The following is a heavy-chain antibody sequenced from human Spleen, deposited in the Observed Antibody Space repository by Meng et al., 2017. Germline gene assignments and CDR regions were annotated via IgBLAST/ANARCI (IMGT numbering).Heavy chain of an antibody. CDR2: INPGGGTT. CDR3: ARGRAAAGVKAYNWFDP. V-gene: IGHV1-46*01. J-gene: IGHJ5*02. D-gene: IGHD6-13*01. Sequence: QVQLAQSGAEVKKPGASVKVSCKASGYTFTSYYRHWVRQAPGQGLEWMGRINPGGGTTTYAQKFQGRVTMTRDTSTSTVYMELSSLRSEDTTVYYCARGRAAAGVKAYNWFDPWGQGTLVTVSS. CDR1: GYTFTSYY.